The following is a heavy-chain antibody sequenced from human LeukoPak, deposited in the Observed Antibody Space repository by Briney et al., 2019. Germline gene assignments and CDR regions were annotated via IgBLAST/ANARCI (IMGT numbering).Heavy chain of an antibody. Sequence: GGSLRLSCAASGFTFSSYSMNWVRQAPGKGLEWVSIIYSGGSTYYADSVKGRFTISRDNSKNTLYLQMNSLRVEDTAVYYCARGQGGYWGHGTLVTVSS. J-gene: IGHJ4*01. CDR3: ARGQGGY. V-gene: IGHV3-66*01. CDR2: IYSGGST. CDR1: GFTFSSYS.